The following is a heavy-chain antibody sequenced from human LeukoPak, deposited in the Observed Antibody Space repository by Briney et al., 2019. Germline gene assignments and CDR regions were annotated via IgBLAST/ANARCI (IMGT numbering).Heavy chain of an antibody. D-gene: IGHD3-22*01. CDR3: ARGPYSYDSSGAFDI. J-gene: IGHJ3*02. Sequence: SETLSLTCTVSGDSISSGDYYRSWIRQPAGKGLEWIGRISSSGSTNYKPSLKSRVTISVDTSKNQFSLKLSSVTAADTAVYFCARGPYSYDSSGAFDIWGQGTMVTVSS. V-gene: IGHV4-61*02. CDR1: GDSISSGDYY. CDR2: ISSSGST.